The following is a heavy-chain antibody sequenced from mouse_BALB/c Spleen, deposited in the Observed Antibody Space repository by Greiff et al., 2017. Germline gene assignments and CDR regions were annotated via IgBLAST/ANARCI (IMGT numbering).Heavy chain of an antibody. CDR1: GFTFSSYA. CDR3: ARRPYGNYWYFDV. J-gene: IGHJ1*01. V-gene: IGHV5-9-3*01. CDR2: ISSGGSYT. Sequence: EVQRVESGGGLVKPGGSLKLSCAASGFTFSSYAMSWVRQTPEKRLEWVATISSGGSYTYYPDSVKGRFTISRDNAKNTLYLQMSSLRSEDTAMYYCARRPYGNYWYFDVWGAGTTVTVSS. D-gene: IGHD2-10*02.